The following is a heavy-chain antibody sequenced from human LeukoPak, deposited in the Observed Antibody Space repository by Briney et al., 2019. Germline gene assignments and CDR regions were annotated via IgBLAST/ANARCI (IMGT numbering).Heavy chain of an antibody. J-gene: IGHJ6*03. Sequence: PGGSLRLSCAASGFTFSSYEMNWVRQAPGKGLEWVSYISSSGSTIYYADSVKGRFTISRDNAKNSLYLQMNSLRAEDTAVYYCARESGRSSSRSRRYYYYYMDVWGKGTTVTVSS. CDR1: GFTFSSYE. V-gene: IGHV3-48*03. D-gene: IGHD6-13*01. CDR2: ISSSGSTI. CDR3: ARESGRSSSRSRRYYYYYMDV.